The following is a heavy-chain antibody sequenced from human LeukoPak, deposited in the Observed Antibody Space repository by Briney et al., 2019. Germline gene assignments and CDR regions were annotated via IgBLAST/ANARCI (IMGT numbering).Heavy chain of an antibody. CDR3: ARGFRETYYDILTGYPHFNWFDP. CDR2: INPSGGST. Sequence: ASVKVSCKASGYTFTSYYMHWVRQAPGQGLEWMGIINPSGGSTSYAQKFQGRVTMTTDTSTGTAYMELRSLRSDDTAVYYCARGFRETYYDILTGYPHFNWFDPWGQGTLVTVSS. D-gene: IGHD3-9*01. J-gene: IGHJ5*02. CDR1: GYTFTSYY. V-gene: IGHV1-46*01.